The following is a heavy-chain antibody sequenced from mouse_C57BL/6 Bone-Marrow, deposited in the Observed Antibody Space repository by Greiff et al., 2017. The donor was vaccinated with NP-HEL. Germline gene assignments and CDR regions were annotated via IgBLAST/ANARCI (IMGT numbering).Heavy chain of an antibody. CDR3: ARWVDYYAMDY. V-gene: IGHV1-81*01. CDR2: IYPRSGNT. J-gene: IGHJ4*01. Sequence: QVQLQQSGAELARPGASVKLSCKASGYTFTSYGISWVKQRTGQGLEWIGEIYPRSGNTYYNEKFKGKATLTADKASSTAYMELRSLTSEDSAVYVCARWVDYYAMDYWGQGTSVTVSS. CDR1: GYTFTSYG. D-gene: IGHD1-1*02.